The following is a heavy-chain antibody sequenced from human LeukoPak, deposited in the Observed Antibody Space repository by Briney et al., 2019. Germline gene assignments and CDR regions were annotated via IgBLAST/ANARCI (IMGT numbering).Heavy chain of an antibody. CDR3: ARGNNWFDP. CDR1: GGSFSGYY. J-gene: IGHJ5*02. Sequence: PSETLSLTCAVYGGSFSGYYWSWIRQPPGKGLEWIGEINHSGSTNYNPSLKSRVTISVDTSKNQFSLKLSSVTAADTAVYYCARGNNWFDPLGPGNPGHRLL. V-gene: IGHV4-34*01. CDR2: INHSGST.